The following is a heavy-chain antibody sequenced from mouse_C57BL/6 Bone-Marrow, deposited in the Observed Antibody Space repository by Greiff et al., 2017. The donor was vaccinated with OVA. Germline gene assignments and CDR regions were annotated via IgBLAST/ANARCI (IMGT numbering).Heavy chain of an antibody. D-gene: IGHD2-2*01. V-gene: IGHV1-53*01. CDR3: ARGHYYGSLFAY. CDR1: GYTFTSYW. J-gene: IGHJ3*01. CDR2: INPSNGGT. Sequence: QVQLQQPGTDLVKPGASVKLSCKASGYTFTSYWMHWVKQRPGQGLEWIGNINPSNGGTNYNEKFKSKATLTVDKSSSTAYMQLSSLTSEDSAVYYCARGHYYGSLFAYWGQGTLVTVSA.